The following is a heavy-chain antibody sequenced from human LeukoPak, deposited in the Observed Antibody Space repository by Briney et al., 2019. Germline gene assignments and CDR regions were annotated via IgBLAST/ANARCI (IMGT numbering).Heavy chain of an antibody. J-gene: IGHJ4*02. CDR1: GFTFSSYS. CDR3: ARTHGTLTGTGFDY. V-gene: IGHV3-21*01. CDR2: ITSSSSNI. Sequence: GGSLRLSCAASGFTFSSYSMNWVRQAPGKGLEWVSSITSSSSNIYYADSVKGRFTISRDNAKNSLFLQMNSLRAEDTAVYYCARTHGTLTGTGFDYWGQGTLVTVSS. D-gene: IGHD1-20*01.